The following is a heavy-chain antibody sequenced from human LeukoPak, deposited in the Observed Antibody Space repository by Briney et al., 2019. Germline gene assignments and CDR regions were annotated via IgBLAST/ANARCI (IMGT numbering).Heavy chain of an antibody. D-gene: IGHD7-27*01. Sequence: GGSLRLSCAASGFTARDYYMDWVRQTPGKGLEWVARSRNKANSYTTDFAATVKGRFTISRDESKNSLFLQMNSLRTEDTAVYYCVRVQTGGAFDIWGQGTMVTVSS. CDR1: GFTARDYY. CDR3: VRVQTGGAFDI. CDR2: SRNKANSYTT. J-gene: IGHJ3*02. V-gene: IGHV3-72*01.